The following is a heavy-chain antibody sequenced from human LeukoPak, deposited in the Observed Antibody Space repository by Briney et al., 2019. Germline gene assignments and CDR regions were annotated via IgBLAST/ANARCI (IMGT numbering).Heavy chain of an antibody. CDR2: IYYSGST. V-gene: IGHV4-39*01. J-gene: IGHJ4*01. CDR3: SRPTPPYYYGSGSRGVRP. Sequence: SETLSLTCTVSGGSISSSSYYWGWIRQPPGKGLEWIGSIYYSGSTYYNPSLKSRVTISVDTSKNQFSLKLSSVTAADTAVYYCSRPTPPYYYGSGSRGVRPRGQGTLVTVSS. CDR1: GGSISSSSYY. D-gene: IGHD3-10*01.